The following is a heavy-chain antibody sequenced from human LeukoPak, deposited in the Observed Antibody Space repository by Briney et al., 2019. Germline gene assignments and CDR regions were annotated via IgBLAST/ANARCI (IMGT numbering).Heavy chain of an antibody. Sequence: VASVKVSCKASGYTFTSYGISWVRQAPGQGLEWMGWISAYNGNTNYAQKLQGRVTMTTDTSTSTAYMELMSLRSDDTAVYYCARRGYDSSGYYVHFDYWGQGTLVTVSS. CDR1: GYTFTSYG. V-gene: IGHV1-18*01. J-gene: IGHJ4*02. D-gene: IGHD3-22*01. CDR2: ISAYNGNT. CDR3: ARRGYDSSGYYVHFDY.